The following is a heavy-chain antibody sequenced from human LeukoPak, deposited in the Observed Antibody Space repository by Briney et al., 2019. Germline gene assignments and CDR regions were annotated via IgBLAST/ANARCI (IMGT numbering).Heavy chain of an antibody. J-gene: IGHJ4*02. CDR1: GGSISSGSYY. D-gene: IGHD3-10*01. CDR3: ARYLRYYYGSGGHDY. Sequence: SETLSLTCTVSGGSISSGSYYWGWIRQPPGKGLEWIGSIYYSGSTYYNTSLKSRVTISVDTSKNQFSLKLSSVTAADTAVYYCARYLRYYYGSGGHDYWGQGTLVTVSS. V-gene: IGHV4-39*01. CDR2: IYYSGST.